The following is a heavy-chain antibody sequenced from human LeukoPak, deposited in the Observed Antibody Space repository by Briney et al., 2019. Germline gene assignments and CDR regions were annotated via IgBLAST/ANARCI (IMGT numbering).Heavy chain of an antibody. CDR1: GGSISSSSYY. CDR2: IYYSGST. V-gene: IGHV4-39*01. D-gene: IGHD3-10*01. J-gene: IGHJ5*02. Sequence: SETLSLTCTVSGGSISSSSYYWGWIRQPPGKGLEWIGSIYYSGSTYYNPSLKSRVTISVDTSKNQFSLKLSSVTAADTAVYYCARSLHMVGGVILWFDPWGQGTLVTVSS. CDR3: ARSLHMVGGVILWFDP.